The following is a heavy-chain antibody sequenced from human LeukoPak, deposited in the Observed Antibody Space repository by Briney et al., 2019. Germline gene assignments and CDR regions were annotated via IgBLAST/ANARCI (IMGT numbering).Heavy chain of an antibody. J-gene: IGHJ5*02. CDR3: ARDSALGSGSFRFDP. V-gene: IGHV4-34*01. CDR2: INHSGST. Sequence: PSETLSLTCAVYGGSFSGYYWTWIRQPPGKGLEWIGEINHSGSTNYNPPLKSRVTMSVDTSKNQFSLKVRSVTAADTAVYYCARDSALGSGSFRFDPWGQGTLVTVSS. CDR1: GGSFSGYY. D-gene: IGHD3-10*01.